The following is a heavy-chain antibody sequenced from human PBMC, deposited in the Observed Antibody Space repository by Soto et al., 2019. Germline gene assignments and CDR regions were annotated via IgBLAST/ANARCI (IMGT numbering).Heavy chain of an antibody. Sequence: SETLSLTCAVYGGSFSGYYWSWIRQPPGKGLEWIGEINHSGSTNYNPSLKSRVTISVDTSKNQFSLKLSSVTAADTAVYYCERFYGASYSSGIHFWAQGPTVTLSS. V-gene: IGHV4-34*01. CDR3: ERFYGASYSSGIHF. J-gene: IGHJ6*02. D-gene: IGHD2-8*01. CDR1: GGSFSGYY. CDR2: INHSGST.